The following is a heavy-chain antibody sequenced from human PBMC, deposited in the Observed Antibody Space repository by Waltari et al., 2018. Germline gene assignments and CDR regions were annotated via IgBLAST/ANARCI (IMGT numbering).Heavy chain of an antibody. Sequence: EVQLVEAGGGLVQPGGSLRLSCAASGFTFDYYWVHWGRQAPGKGLEWLANIKGDGSMTYYSDSVRGRFTISRDNAKNSVFLQMNSLTAEDTAVYYCWANDYWGQGTLVTVSS. V-gene: IGHV3-7*01. J-gene: IGHJ4*02. CDR2: IKGDGSMT. CDR1: GFTFDYYW. CDR3: WANDY.